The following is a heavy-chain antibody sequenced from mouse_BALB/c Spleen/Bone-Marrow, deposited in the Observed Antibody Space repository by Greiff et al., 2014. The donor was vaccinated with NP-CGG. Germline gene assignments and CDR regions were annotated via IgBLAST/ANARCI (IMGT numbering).Heavy chain of an antibody. J-gene: IGHJ2*01. D-gene: IGHD3-1*01. V-gene: IGHV1-14*01. CDR3: EKPGQVGLPYLFDY. Sequence: VQLQQSGPELVKPGASVKMSCKASGYTFTSYVMHWVKQKPGQGLEWIGYINPYNDGTKYNEKFKGKATLTSDKSSSTAYMEPSSPASREFSVFSWEKPGQVGLPYLFDYWGQGTTLTVSS. CDR2: INPYNDGT. CDR1: GYTFTSYV.